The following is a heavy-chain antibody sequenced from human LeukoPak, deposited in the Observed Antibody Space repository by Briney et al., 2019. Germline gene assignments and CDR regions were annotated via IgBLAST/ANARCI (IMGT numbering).Heavy chain of an antibody. CDR3: ARDFDMGITPGDDFDF. D-gene: IGHD3-9*01. V-gene: IGHV3-74*01. CDR1: GFSFSKYW. J-gene: IGHJ4*02. Sequence: GGSLRLSCAASGFSFSKYWMHWVRQTPGEGLVWVSRIKEDGTYTSYADSVKGRFTICRDNARNTVFLQMNSLRAEDTAVYYCARDFDMGITPGDDFDFWGQGTLVTVSS. CDR2: IKEDGTYT.